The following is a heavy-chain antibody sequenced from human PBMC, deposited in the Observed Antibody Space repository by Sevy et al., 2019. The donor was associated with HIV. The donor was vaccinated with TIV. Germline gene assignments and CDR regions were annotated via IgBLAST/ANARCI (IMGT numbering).Heavy chain of an antibody. V-gene: IGHV3-13*01. CDR1: GFTFSSYD. CDR3: ARAYSSGWYDY. D-gene: IGHD6-19*01. Sequence: GGSLRLSCAASGFTFSSYDMHWVRQATGKGLEWVSAIGTAGDTYYPGSVKGRITISRENAKNSLYLQMNSLRVGDTAVYYCARAYSSGWYDYWGQGTLVTVSS. CDR2: IGTAGDT. J-gene: IGHJ4*02.